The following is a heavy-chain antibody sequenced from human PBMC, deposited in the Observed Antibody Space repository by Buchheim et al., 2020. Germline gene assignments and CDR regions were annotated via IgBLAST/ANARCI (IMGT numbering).Heavy chain of an antibody. CDR3: ARDSYYYDSSGYYEWNYYYYGMDV. J-gene: IGHJ6*02. CDR2: INHSGST. V-gene: IGHV4-34*01. Sequence: QVRLQQWGAGLLKPSETLSLTCAVFGESFSAYYWSWIRQPPGKGLEWIGEINHSGSTNYNPSLKSRVTISVDTSKNQFSLKLSSVTAADTAVYYCARDSYYYDSSGYYEWNYYYYGMDVWGQGTT. D-gene: IGHD3-22*01. CDR1: GESFSAYY.